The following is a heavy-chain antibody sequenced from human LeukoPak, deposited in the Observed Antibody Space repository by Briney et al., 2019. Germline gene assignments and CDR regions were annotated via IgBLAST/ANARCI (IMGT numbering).Heavy chain of an antibody. CDR2: INPNSGGT. CDR1: GYTFTGNH. J-gene: IGHJ1*01. CDR3: ARGSYDSSDFEYFHH. D-gene: IGHD3-22*01. V-gene: IGHV1-2*02. Sequence: ASVKVSCKASGYTFTGNHMHWVRQAPGQGLEWMGWINPNSGGTNYAQKFQGRVTMTRDTSIGTAYMELNRLRSDETAVYYCARGSYDSSDFEYFHHWGQGTLVTVSS.